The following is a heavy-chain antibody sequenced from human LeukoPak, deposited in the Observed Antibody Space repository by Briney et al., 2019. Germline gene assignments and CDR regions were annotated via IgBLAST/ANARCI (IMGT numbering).Heavy chain of an antibody. J-gene: IGHJ4*02. V-gene: IGHV3-49*04. D-gene: IGHD3-22*01. CDR1: GFTFGDYA. Sequence: PGGSLRLSCTASGFTFGDYAMSWVRQAPGKGLEWVGFIRSKAYGGTTEYAASVKGRFTISRDDSKSIAYLQMNSLKTEDTAVYYCTRALIVVVPLFDYWGQGTLVTVSS. CDR3: TRALIVVVPLFDY. CDR2: IRSKAYGGTT.